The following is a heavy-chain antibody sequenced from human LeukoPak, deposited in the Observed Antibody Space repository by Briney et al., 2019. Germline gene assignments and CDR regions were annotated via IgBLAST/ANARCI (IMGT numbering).Heavy chain of an antibody. CDR2: IAYDGTNK. J-gene: IGHJ5*02. CDR1: GFNFSSYT. Sequence: QTGGSLRLSCVASGFNFSSYTMHWVRQTPGKGLEWVTIIAYDGTNKYYADSVEGRFTISRDNSKNTLYLQMNSLRPEDTAVYYCAREQIEGLDPWGQGTLVTVSS. V-gene: IGHV3-30-3*01. CDR3: AREQIEGLDP.